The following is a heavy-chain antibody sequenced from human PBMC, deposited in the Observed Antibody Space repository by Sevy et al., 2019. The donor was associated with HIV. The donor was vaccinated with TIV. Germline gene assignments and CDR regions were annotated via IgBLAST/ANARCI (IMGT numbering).Heavy chain of an antibody. CDR2: IWYDGSSK. J-gene: IGHJ4*02. CDR1: GFSFSNYG. Sequence: GGSLRLSCAASGFSFSNYGMHWVRQAPGKGLEWVALIWYDGSSKYYADSVKVRLTISRDNSKNTLSLQMNSLRAEDTAVYYCARGADYFDSSGANFEYWGQGTLVTVSS. CDR3: ARGADYFDSSGANFEY. V-gene: IGHV3-33*01. D-gene: IGHD3-22*01.